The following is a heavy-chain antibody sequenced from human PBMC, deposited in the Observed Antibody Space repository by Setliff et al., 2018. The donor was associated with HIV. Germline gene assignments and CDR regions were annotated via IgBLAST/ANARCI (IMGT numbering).Heavy chain of an antibody. CDR1: GASFSRSSYY. D-gene: IGHD3-3*01. CDR3: ARPSLGIGGGSIFDF. Sequence: SETLSLTCTVSGASFSRSSYYWGWIRQPPGKALEWIGNIHFSGTVYYNPSLKSRVTISVDTSKNQFSLKLSSVTAADTAVYYCARPSLGIGGGSIFDFWGQGTLVTVSS. V-gene: IGHV4-39*01. CDR2: IHFSGTV. J-gene: IGHJ4*02.